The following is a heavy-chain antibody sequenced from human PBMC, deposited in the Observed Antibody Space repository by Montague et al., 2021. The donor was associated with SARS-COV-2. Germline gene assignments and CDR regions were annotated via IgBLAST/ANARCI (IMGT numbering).Heavy chain of an antibody. J-gene: IGHJ4*02. CDR2: IYYSGST. V-gene: IGHV4-59*08. CDR1: GGSISTYY. CDR3: ARLRGRGYYFDY. D-gene: IGHD1-26*01. Sequence: SETLSLTCTVSGGSISTYYWSWIRQPPGKGLDWIGYIYYSGSTNYNPSLKSRVTISVDTSKNHFSLKLSSVTAADTAMYYCARLRGRGYYFDYWGQGTLVTVSS.